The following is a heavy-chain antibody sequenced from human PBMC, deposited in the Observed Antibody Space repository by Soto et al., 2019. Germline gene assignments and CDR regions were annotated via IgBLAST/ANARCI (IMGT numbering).Heavy chain of an antibody. Sequence: SETLSLTCTISGGSISSGDYYWSWIRHPPGKGLEWIGSIYYSGSTNYNPSLKSRVNISLDTSTNQFSLKLSSVTAADTAVYYCARKQLIYSGNQIDYWGQGTLVTVSS. V-gene: IGHV4-31*03. CDR3: ARKQLIYSGNQIDY. CDR1: GGSISSGDYY. D-gene: IGHD5-12*01. J-gene: IGHJ4*02. CDR2: IYYSGST.